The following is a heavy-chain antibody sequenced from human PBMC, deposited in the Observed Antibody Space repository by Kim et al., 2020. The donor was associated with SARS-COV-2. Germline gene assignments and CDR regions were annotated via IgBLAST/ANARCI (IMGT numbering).Heavy chain of an antibody. CDR1: GFFFTNAW. J-gene: IGHJ4*02. Sequence: GGSLRLSCTASGFFFTNAWMSWVRQAPGKGLEWVGRIKSKSVGGTTDYAAPVKGRFTVSRDDSKNTVYLQMNSLKTEDTAVYYCSTDSLAGYFGSWGQGT. CDR2: IKSKSVGGTT. D-gene: IGHD2-2*03. CDR3: STDSLAGYFGS. V-gene: IGHV3-15*01.